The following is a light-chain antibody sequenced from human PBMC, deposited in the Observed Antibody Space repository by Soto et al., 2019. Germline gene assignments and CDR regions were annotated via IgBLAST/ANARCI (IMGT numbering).Light chain of an antibody. CDR2: AAT. CDR3: QQSYNTRT. Sequence: DVQMTQSPFSLSASVGDRVTITCRASQVINRYLNWYQQKPGKAPKLLIYAATSLQSGVPSRFSGSGSGTDFSLTISSLQPEDIATYYCQQSYNTRTFGQGTKVDIK. J-gene: IGKJ1*01. CDR1: QVINRY. V-gene: IGKV1-39*01.